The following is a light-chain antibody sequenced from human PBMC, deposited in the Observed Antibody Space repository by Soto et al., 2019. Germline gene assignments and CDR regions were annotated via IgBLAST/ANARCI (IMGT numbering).Light chain of an antibody. CDR3: QQYDSSPLT. CDR2: GAS. V-gene: IGKV3-20*01. J-gene: IGKJ4*01. CDR1: QSVSSSY. Sequence: EIVLTQSPGTMSLSPGEGATLSCRASQSVSSSYLAWYQQKPGQAPRLLIYGASSRATGIPDRFSGSGSGTDFTLTISRLEPEDFAVYYCQQYDSSPLTFXGGTKVDIK.